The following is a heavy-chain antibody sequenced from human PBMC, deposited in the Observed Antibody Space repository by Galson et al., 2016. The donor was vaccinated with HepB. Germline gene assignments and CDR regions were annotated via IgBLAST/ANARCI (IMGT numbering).Heavy chain of an antibody. J-gene: IGHJ5*01. CDR1: GFTVSNNY. CDR3: ARGHFDS. Sequence: SLRLSCAASGFTVSNNYMSWVRQAPGKGLEWVANINQDGSQTNYGDSVKGRFTISRDNAKNSLYLQMNSLRAEDTGVYSCARGHFDSWGQGTLVTVSS. V-gene: IGHV3-7*01. CDR2: INQDGSQT.